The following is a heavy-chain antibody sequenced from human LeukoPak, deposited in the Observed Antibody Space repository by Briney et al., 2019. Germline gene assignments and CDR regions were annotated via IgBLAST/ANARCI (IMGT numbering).Heavy chain of an antibody. D-gene: IGHD7-27*01. CDR3: ARALGTFYYYYMDV. V-gene: IGHV3-21*01. J-gene: IGHJ6*03. CDR1: GFTLSSYE. CDR2: IGYGGSDT. Sequence: PGGSLRLSCTVSGFTLSSYEMTWFRQAPGKGLEWVSSIGYGGSDTHYADSVKGRFTISRDNAKNSLYLQMNSLRAEDTAVYYCARALGTFYYYYMDVWGKGTTVTVSS.